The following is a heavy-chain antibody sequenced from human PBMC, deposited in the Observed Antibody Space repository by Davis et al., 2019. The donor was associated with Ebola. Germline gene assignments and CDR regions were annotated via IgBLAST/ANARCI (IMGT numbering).Heavy chain of an antibody. D-gene: IGHD1-26*01. CDR2: ISYDGSNK. J-gene: IGHJ6*02. Sequence: GESLKISCAASGFTFSSYAMHWVRQAPGKGLEWVAVISYDGSNKYYADSVKGRFTISRDNSKNTLYLQMNSLRAEDTAVYYCAREAGAAPSRGYGLDVWGQGTSVIVSS. CDR1: GFTFSSYA. CDR3: AREAGAAPSRGYGLDV. V-gene: IGHV3-30*04.